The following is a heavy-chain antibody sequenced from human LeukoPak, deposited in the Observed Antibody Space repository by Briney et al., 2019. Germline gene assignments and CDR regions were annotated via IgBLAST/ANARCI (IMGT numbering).Heavy chain of an antibody. V-gene: IGHV3-48*01. CDR3: GRDVGYGYAMDS. CDR2: ISHGSTRI. D-gene: IGHD5-18*01. CDR1: GFTFSSYS. Sequence: GGSLRLSCAASGFTFSSYSFNWVRQAPGKGLEWISYISHGSTRIFYADFVEGRFTASRDDAKDALYLQMNSLRAEDTAVYYCGRDVGYGYAMDSWGQGTLVTVSS. J-gene: IGHJ4*02.